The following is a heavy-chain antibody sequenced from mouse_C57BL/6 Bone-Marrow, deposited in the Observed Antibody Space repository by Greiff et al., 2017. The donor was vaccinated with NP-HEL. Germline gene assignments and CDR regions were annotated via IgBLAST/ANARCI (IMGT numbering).Heavy chain of an antibody. Sequence: QVKLLQPGADLVKPGASVKLSCKASGYTFTSYGMHWVRQRPGRGLEWIGRIDPNGGGTKFNEKFKTKATLYGDKPSSTAYMQLSSLTTEDSAVYYCARNYYGSRGWYFDVWGTGTTVTVSS. CDR3: ARNYYGSRGWYFDV. V-gene: IGHV1-72*01. CDR2: IDPNGGGT. J-gene: IGHJ1*03. CDR1: GYTFTSYG. D-gene: IGHD1-1*01.